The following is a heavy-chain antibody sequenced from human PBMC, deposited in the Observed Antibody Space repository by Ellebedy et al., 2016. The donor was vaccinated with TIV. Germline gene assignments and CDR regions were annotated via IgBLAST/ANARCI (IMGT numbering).Heavy chain of an antibody. CDR2: IWYDGSNK. CDR3: VNFHCGGDCYPA. V-gene: IGHV3-33*06. J-gene: IGHJ5*02. D-gene: IGHD2-21*01. Sequence: GESLKISXAASGFTFSSYGMHWVRQAPGKGLEWVAVIWYDGSNKYYADSVKGRFTISRDNSKNTLYLQMNSLRAEDTAVYYCVNFHCGGDCYPAWGQGTLVTVSS. CDR1: GFTFSSYG.